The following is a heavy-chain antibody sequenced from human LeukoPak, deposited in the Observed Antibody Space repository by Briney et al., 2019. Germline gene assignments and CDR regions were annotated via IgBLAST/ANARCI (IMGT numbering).Heavy chain of an antibody. J-gene: IGHJ6*03. Sequence: GGSLRLSCAVSGFTFTDTYMTWIRQAPGKGLESLSYISPSGTDISYADSVKGRFTISRDNAKNSLYLQMNSLRAEDTAVYYCARDGGEGIAAAGTEFYYYYYMDVWGKGTTVTVSS. CDR3: ARDGGEGIAAAGTEFYYYYYMDV. CDR1: GFTFTDTY. V-gene: IGHV3-11*04. D-gene: IGHD6-13*01. CDR2: ISPSGTDI.